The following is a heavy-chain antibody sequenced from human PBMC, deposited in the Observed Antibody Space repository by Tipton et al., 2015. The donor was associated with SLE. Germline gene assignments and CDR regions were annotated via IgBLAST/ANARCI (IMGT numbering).Heavy chain of an antibody. CDR2: IHSSGST. CDR1: GGSINSYY. V-gene: IGHV4-59*01. J-gene: IGHJ6*03. CDR3: ARSSATGFYYMDV. Sequence: LRLSCTVSGGSINSYYWSWIRQPPGKGLEWIGYIHSSGSTNYNSSLESRVTISVDTSKNEFSLKLSSVTAADTAVYYCARSSATGFYYMDVWGKGTTVTVSS. D-gene: IGHD3-10*01.